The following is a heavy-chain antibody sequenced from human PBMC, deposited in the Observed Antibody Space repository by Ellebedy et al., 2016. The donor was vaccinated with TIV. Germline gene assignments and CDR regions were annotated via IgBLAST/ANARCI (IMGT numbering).Heavy chain of an antibody. D-gene: IGHD1-26*01. CDR3: ARGRGGRELTRLFEH. J-gene: IGHJ4*02. CDR1: GYTFTSYD. CDR2: MNPNSGHT. Sequence: ASVKVSXXASGYTFTSYDINWVRRATGQGLEWMGWMNPNSGHTGYAQKFQGRVTMTRNTSTNTAFMELSSLRSEDTAVYYCARGRGGRELTRLFEHWGQGTLVTVSS. V-gene: IGHV1-8*01.